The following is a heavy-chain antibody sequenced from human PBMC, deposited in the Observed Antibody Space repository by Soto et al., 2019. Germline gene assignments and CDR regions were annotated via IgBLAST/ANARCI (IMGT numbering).Heavy chain of an antibody. CDR3: ASSTPPTDVIVVVPAAMVYGAFDI. J-gene: IGHJ3*02. D-gene: IGHD2-2*01. Sequence: ASVKVSCKASGYTFTSYGISWVRQAPGQGLEWMGWISAYNGNTNYAQKLQGRVTMTTDTSTSTAYMELRSLRSDDTAVYYCASSTPPTDVIVVVPAAMVYGAFDIWGQGTMVTVSS. V-gene: IGHV1-18*01. CDR2: ISAYNGNT. CDR1: GYTFTSYG.